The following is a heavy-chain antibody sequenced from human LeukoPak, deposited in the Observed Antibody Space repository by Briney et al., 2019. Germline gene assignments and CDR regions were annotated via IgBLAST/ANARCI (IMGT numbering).Heavy chain of an antibody. Sequence: PGGSLRLSCAASGFSISSHWMHWVRQAPGKGLVWVSRINSDGSSTNYADSVKGRFTISRDNAKNTLNLQMNSLRAEDTALYYCVRSGGAGPDYCGQGTLVTVSS. V-gene: IGHV3-74*01. D-gene: IGHD3-16*01. CDR3: VRSGGAGPDY. CDR2: INSDGSST. CDR1: GFSISSHW. J-gene: IGHJ4*02.